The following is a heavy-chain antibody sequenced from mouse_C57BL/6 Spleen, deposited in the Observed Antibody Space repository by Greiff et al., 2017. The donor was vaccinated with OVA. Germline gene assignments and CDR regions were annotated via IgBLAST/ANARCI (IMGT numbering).Heavy chain of an antibody. V-gene: IGHV5-17*01. Sequence: DVQLVESGGGLVKPGGSLKLSCAASGFTFSDYGMHWVRQAPEKGLEWVAYISSGSSTIYYADTVKGRCTISRDNAKNTLLLQMTSLRSEDTAMYYCASGANYAMDYWGQGTSVTVSS. CDR2: ISSGSSTI. CDR3: ASGANYAMDY. CDR1: GFTFSDYG. J-gene: IGHJ4*01.